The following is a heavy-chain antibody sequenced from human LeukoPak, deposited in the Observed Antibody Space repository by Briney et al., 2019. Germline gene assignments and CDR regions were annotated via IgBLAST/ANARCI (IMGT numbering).Heavy chain of an antibody. CDR1: GGSISSGSYY. CDR3: ARDSPSYGYQAFDI. CDR2: IYTSGST. Sequence: SETLSLTCTVSGGSISSGSYYWSWIRQPAGKGLEWIGRIYTSGSTNYNPSLKSRFTISVDTSKNQFSLKLSSVTAADTAVYYCARDSPSYGYQAFDIWGQGTMVTVSS. J-gene: IGHJ3*02. D-gene: IGHD5-18*01. V-gene: IGHV4-61*02.